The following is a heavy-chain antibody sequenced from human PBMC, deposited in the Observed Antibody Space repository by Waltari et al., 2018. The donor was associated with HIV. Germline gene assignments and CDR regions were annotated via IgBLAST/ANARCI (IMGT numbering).Heavy chain of an antibody. CDR3: ATGGARGMDI. CDR1: GGSIGSYW. J-gene: IGHJ6*02. CDR2: LYDNGRT. Sequence: QVQLQESGPGVVKSSEALSLHCSVSGGSIGSYWLNWVRQPPGKGLQWIGYLYDNGRTIYNPSLRSRVTIPSDASGKQFSLKLNSVTAADTAIYYCATGGARGMDIWGHGTTVTVSS. V-gene: IGHV4-4*08.